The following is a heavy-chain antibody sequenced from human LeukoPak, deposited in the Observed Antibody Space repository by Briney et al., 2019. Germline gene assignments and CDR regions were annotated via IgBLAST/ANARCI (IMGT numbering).Heavy chain of an antibody. CDR3: AQDRGATVTTFAH. CDR2: ISASGGSR. CDR1: GFTFSLYV. J-gene: IGHJ4*02. Sequence: GGSLRLSCAAPGFTFSLYVMSWVRQAPGKGLEWVSGISASGGSRYYADSVKGRFTISRDNSRNTVFLQVNSLRGDDTAVYYCAQDRGATVTTFAHWGLGTLVTVSS. D-gene: IGHD4-17*01. V-gene: IGHV3-23*01.